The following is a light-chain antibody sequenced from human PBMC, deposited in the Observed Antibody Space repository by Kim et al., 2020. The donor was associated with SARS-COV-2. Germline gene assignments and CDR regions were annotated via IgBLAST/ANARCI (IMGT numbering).Light chain of an antibody. CDR2: AAS. J-gene: IGKJ2*01. V-gene: IGKV1-39*01. Sequence: FASVGDRVTITCRASQGTSRYLNWYQQKPGKAPNLLIYAASSLQSGVPSRFSGSGSGTDFTLTISNLQPDDFATYYCQQSYSTPYTFGQGTKLEI. CDR3: QQSYSTPYT. CDR1: QGTSRY.